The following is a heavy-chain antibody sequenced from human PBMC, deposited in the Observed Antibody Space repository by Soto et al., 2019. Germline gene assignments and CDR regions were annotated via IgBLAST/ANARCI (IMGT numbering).Heavy chain of an antibody. D-gene: IGHD6-13*01. J-gene: IGHJ6*03. CDR3: AKDLAAASTYYYYYMDV. Sequence: EVQLLESGGGLVQPGGSLRLSCAASGFTFSSYAMSWVRQAPGKGLEWVSAISGSGGSTYYADSVKGRFTISRDNSKNTLYLQMNSLRAEDTAVCYCAKDLAAASTYYYYYMDVWGKGTTVTVSS. CDR1: GFTFSSYA. V-gene: IGHV3-23*01. CDR2: ISGSGGST.